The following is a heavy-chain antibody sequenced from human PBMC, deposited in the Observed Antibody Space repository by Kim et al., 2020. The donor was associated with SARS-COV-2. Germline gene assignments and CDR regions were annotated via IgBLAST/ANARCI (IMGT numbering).Heavy chain of an antibody. CDR3: ARGSITMVRGTPYDFDY. D-gene: IGHD3-10*01. V-gene: IGHV4-31*03. Sequence: TLSLTCTVSGGSISSGGYYWSWIRQHPGKGLEWIGYIYYSGSTYYNPSLKSRVTISVDTSKNQFSLKLSSVTAADTAVYYCARGSITMVRGTPYDFDYWGQGTLVTVSS. J-gene: IGHJ4*02. CDR2: IYYSGST. CDR1: GGSISSGGYY.